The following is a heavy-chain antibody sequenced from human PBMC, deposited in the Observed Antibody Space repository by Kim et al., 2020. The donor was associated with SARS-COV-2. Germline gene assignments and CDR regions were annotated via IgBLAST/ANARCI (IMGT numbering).Heavy chain of an antibody. CDR3: ARDVCSSTSCYSYYDYNGIDV. CDR2: TYYRSKWYN. D-gene: IGHD2-2*02. J-gene: IGHJ6*04. Sequence: SQTLSLTCAISGDSVSSNSAAWNWIRQSPSRCLEWLGRTYYRSKWYNDYAVSVKSRITINPDTSKNQFSLQLNSVTPEDTAVYYCARDVCSSTSCYSYYDYNGIDVWRAGATVIVSS. CDR1: GDSVSSNSAA. V-gene: IGHV6-1*01.